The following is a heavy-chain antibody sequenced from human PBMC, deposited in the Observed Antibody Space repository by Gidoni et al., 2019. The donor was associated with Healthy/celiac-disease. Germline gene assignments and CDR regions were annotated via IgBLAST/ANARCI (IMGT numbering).Heavy chain of an antibody. D-gene: IGHD6-19*01. Sequence: QVLLVQSGAELQKPGASVKVSCHASGYTFTGYYMRWGRTAQGQGLEWMGWINPNSGGINYAQKFQGRVTMTRDTYISTAYRELSRLRSDDTAVYYCARVRAVAGTVGFDYWGQGTLVTVSS. V-gene: IGHV1-2*02. CDR2: INPNSGGI. J-gene: IGHJ4*02. CDR3: ARVRAVAGTVGFDY. CDR1: GYTFTGYY.